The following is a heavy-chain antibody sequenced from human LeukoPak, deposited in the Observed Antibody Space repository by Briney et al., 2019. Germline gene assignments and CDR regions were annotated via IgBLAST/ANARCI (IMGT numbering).Heavy chain of an antibody. Sequence: PPETLSLTCTVSSGSISTSNYYWGWVRQPPGKALEWIGNIFYSGSTYYSPSLKSRVTISLDTSRNQFSLKLNSVTAADTAVYYCAKSNGYGLTDIWGQGTMVTVSS. CDR3: AKSNGYGLTDI. CDR2: IFYSGST. D-gene: IGHD3-22*01. CDR1: SGSISTSNYY. J-gene: IGHJ3*02. V-gene: IGHV4-39*07.